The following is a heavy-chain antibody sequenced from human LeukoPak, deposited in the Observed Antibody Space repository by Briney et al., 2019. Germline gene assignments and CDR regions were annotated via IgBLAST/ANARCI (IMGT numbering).Heavy chain of an antibody. CDR3: ARDGQWLVLWWFDP. J-gene: IGHJ5*02. Sequence: PGGSLRLSCAASGFTFSSYAMHWVRQAPGKGLEWVAVISYDGSNKYYADSVKGRFTISRDNSKNTLYLQMNSLRAEDTAVYYCARDGQWLVLWWFDPWGQGTLVTVSS. CDR2: ISYDGSNK. V-gene: IGHV3-30*04. D-gene: IGHD6-19*01. CDR1: GFTFSSYA.